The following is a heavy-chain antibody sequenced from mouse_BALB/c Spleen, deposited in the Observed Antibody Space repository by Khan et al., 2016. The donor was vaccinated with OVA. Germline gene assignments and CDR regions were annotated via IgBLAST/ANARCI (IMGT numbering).Heavy chain of an antibody. D-gene: IGHD1-1*01. Sequence: EVQLLESGPGLVKPSQSLSLTCTVTGYSITSDYAWNWIRQFPGNKLEWMGYISYSGNTKYNPSIKSRISITRDTSKNQFFLQLKSVTTEDTATYYCARIYGGDFDYWGQGTTLTVSS. V-gene: IGHV3-2*02. CDR3: ARIYGGDFDY. CDR2: ISYSGNT. CDR1: GYSITSDYA. J-gene: IGHJ2*01.